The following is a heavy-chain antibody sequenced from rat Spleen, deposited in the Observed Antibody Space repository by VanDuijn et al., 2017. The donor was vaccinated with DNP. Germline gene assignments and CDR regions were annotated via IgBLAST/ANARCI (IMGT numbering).Heavy chain of an antibody. Sequence: QVQLEESGPGLMQPSETLSLTCTVSGFSLTSNGVGWVRQPLGKGLVWMGTIWAGGSTNYNSAVQSRLSISRDTSKSQVFLKMNSLQTEDTAIYFCTPTTRVYAMDAWGQGTSVTVSS. CDR2: IWAGGST. CDR1: GFSLTSNG. D-gene: IGHD1-4*01. J-gene: IGHJ4*01. V-gene: IGHV2-72*01. CDR3: TPTTRVYAMDA.